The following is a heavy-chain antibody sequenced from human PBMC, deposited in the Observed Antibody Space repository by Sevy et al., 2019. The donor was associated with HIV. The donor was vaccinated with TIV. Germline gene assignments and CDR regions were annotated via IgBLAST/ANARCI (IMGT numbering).Heavy chain of an antibody. Sequence: GGSLRLSCAASGFTFNRYSMHWVRQAPGKGLEWVAIISFDETNKHYPDSVKGRFTISRDNFQNSLFLQMDSLRPEDTAVYYCALERLSSDVAEYFQNWGQGTLVTVSS. CDR3: ALERLSSDVAEYFQN. CDR1: GFTFNRYS. V-gene: IGHV3-30*04. J-gene: IGHJ1*01. D-gene: IGHD1-1*01. CDR2: ISFDETNK.